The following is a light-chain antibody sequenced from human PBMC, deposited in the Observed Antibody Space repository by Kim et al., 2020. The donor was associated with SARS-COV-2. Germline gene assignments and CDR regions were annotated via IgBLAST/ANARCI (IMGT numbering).Light chain of an antibody. Sequence: GQSLTISCTGTTSDVGGYNFVSWYQRHPGEAPKLMIYEVTKRPSGVPDRFSGSTSGNTASLTVAGLQPEDEADYFCSSYAGRNDVVFGGGTQLTVL. CDR2: EVT. V-gene: IGLV2-8*01. J-gene: IGLJ3*02. CDR1: TSDVGGYNF. CDR3: SSYAGRNDVV.